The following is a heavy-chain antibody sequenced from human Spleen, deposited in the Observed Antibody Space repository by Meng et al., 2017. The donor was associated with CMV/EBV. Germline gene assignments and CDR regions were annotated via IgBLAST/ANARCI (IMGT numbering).Heavy chain of an antibody. CDR1: GFTFSSYS. Sequence: GESLKISCAASGFTFSSYSMSWVRQAPGKGLEWVSVIYSGGSTYYADSVKGRFTISRDNSKNTLYLQMNSLRAEDTAVYYCARARTGIPYFDYWGQGTLVTVSS. J-gene: IGHJ4*02. CDR2: IYSGGST. CDR3: ARARTGIPYFDY. V-gene: IGHV3-53*01. D-gene: IGHD1-1*01.